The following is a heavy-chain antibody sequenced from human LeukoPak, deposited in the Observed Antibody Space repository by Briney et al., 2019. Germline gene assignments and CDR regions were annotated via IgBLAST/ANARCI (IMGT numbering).Heavy chain of an antibody. Sequence: GGSLRLSCAASGFTFSSYAMSWVRQAPGKGLEWVSAISGSGGSTYYADSVKGRFTISRDNSKNTLYLQMNSLRAEDTAVYYCAKARNYDFWSGYYTDYWGQGTLVTVSS. CDR3: AKARNYDFWSGYYTDY. CDR1: GFTFSSYA. J-gene: IGHJ4*02. V-gene: IGHV3-23*01. D-gene: IGHD3-3*01. CDR2: ISGSGGST.